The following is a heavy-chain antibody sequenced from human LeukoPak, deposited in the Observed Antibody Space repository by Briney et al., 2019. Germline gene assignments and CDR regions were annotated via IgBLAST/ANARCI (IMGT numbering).Heavy chain of an antibody. CDR1: GGSISSGGYY. CDR3: ASYRQWLAETNFDY. J-gene: IGHJ4*02. D-gene: IGHD6-19*01. Sequence: PSQTLSLTCTVSGGSISSGGYYWSWIRQHPGKGLEWIGYIYYSGSTYYNPSLKSRVTISVDTSKNQFSLKLSSVTAADTAVYYCASYRQWLAETNFDYWGQGTLVTVSS. V-gene: IGHV4-31*03. CDR2: IYYSGST.